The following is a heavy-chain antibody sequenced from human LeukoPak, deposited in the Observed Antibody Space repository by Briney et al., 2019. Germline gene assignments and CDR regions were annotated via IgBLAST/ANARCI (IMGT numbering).Heavy chain of an antibody. D-gene: IGHD1-14*01. Sequence: PSETLSLTCTVSGGSISSYYWSWIRQPPGKGLEWIGEINHSGSTNYNPSLKSRVTISVDTSKNQFSLKLSSVTAADTAVYYCARSGGWTHYFDYWGQGTLVTVSS. CDR3: ARSGGWTHYFDY. V-gene: IGHV4-34*01. J-gene: IGHJ4*02. CDR1: GGSISSYY. CDR2: INHSGST.